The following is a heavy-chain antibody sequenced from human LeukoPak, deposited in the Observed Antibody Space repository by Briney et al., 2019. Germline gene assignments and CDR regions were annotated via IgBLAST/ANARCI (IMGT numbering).Heavy chain of an antibody. CDR3: ARSRNYFDY. Sequence: GGSLRLSCVASGFTFNQYSMNWVRQAPGKGLEWVSSIGKTSNYIYYADSVKGRFTISRDNAKNSLYLQMNSLRDEDTAVYYCARSRNYFDYWGQGTLVTVSS. V-gene: IGHV3-21*01. J-gene: IGHJ4*02. D-gene: IGHD1-1*01. CDR2: IGKTSNYI. CDR1: GFTFNQYS.